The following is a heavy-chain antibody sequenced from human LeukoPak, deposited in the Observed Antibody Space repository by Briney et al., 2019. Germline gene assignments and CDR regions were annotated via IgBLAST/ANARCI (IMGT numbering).Heavy chain of an antibody. Sequence: GRSLRLSCAASGFTFSSSWMHWVCQAPEKGLEWVADIKCDGSEKYYVDSVKGRLTISRDNAKNSLYLQVNSLRAEDMTVYYCVRGGPIVVVITTPPSRDSYFQHWGQGTLVTVSS. J-gene: IGHJ1*01. CDR2: IKCDGSEK. V-gene: IGHV3-52*01. D-gene: IGHD3-22*01. CDR1: GFTFSSSW. CDR3: VRGGPIVVVITTPPSRDSYFQH.